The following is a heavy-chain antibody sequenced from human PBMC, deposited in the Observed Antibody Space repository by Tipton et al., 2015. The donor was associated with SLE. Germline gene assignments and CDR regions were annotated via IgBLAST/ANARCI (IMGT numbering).Heavy chain of an antibody. CDR3: ARLHGYSYGPNWFDP. D-gene: IGHD5-18*01. CDR1: GGSVCSCSNF. Sequence: TLSLTRTVSGGSVCSCSNFWAWIRQPTAKGLEWIGGIYYTGTTTYYNSFLKSRVTMSVDTSKNQFSLRLTSVIGADTAVYYCARLHGYSYGPNWFDPWGQGTLISVSS. CDR2: IYYTGTTT. V-gene: IGHV4-39*07. J-gene: IGHJ5*02.